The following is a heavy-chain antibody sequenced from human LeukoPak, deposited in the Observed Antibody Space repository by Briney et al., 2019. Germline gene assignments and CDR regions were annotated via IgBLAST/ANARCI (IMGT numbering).Heavy chain of an antibody. J-gene: IGHJ4*02. CDR2: IYYSGST. CDR1: GGSISSYY. CDR3: ARDPTGTPTFDY. V-gene: IGHV4-59*01. Sequence: PSETLSLTCTVSGGSISSYYWSWIRQPPGQGLEWIGYIYYSGSTSYNPSLKSRLTISVDTSKNQFSLKLSSVTAADTAVYYCARDPTGTPTFDYWGQGTLVTVSS. D-gene: IGHD1-7*01.